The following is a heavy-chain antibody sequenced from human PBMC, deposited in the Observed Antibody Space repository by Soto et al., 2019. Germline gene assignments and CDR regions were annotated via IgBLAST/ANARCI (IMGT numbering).Heavy chain of an antibody. V-gene: IGHV1-18*01. CDR2: ISAYNGNT. CDR3: ARDLTAVAGLYYYYYYGMDV. D-gene: IGHD6-19*01. CDR1: GYTFTSYG. J-gene: IGHJ6*02. Sequence: ASVKVSCKASGYTFTSYGISWVRQAPGQGLEWMGWISAYNGNTNYAQKLQGRVTMTTDTSTSTAYMELRSLRSDDTAVYYFARDLTAVAGLYYYYYYGMDVWGQGTTVTVSS.